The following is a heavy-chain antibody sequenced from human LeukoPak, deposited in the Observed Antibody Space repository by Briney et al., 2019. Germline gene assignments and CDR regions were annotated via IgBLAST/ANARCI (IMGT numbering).Heavy chain of an antibody. J-gene: IGHJ3*02. CDR3: ARDCSGGSCYSSLAFDI. CDR1: GFTFSEAW. V-gene: IGHV3-21*01. CDR2: ISSSSSYI. Sequence: PGGSLRLSCAASGFTFSEAWMSWVRQAPGKGLEWVSSISSSSSYIYYADSVKGRFTISRDNAKNSLYLQMNSLRAEDTAVYYCARDCSGGSCYSSLAFDIWGQGTMVTVSS. D-gene: IGHD2-15*01.